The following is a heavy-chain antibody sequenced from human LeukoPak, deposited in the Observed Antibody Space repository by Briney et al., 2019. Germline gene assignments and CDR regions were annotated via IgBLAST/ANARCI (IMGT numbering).Heavy chain of an antibody. CDR3: ARCGGGTTCPSYYYFYMDV. D-gene: IGHD2-15*01. J-gene: IGHJ6*03. Sequence: ASVTVSCKASGGNFGSYAINWVRQAPGQGLEWMGGIIPVFAIANYAQKFQGRVTITADESTSTAYMELSSLRSEDTAVYYCARCGGGTTCPSYYYFYMDVWGKGTTVTISS. CDR2: IIPVFAIA. CDR1: GGNFGSYA. V-gene: IGHV1-69*13.